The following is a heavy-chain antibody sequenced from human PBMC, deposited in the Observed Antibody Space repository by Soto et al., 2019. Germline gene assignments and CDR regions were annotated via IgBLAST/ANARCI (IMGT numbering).Heavy chain of an antibody. D-gene: IGHD1-1*01. CDR3: ASELEREHAYDR. Sequence: GGTLRLSCAALGLTVRGEKYITWVCQDPGGGLEWVSALYDVEGTYYADTAEGRVTVSIDNSNNIIYLQMNSVGPDDTAGYYCASELEREHAYDRWGLGTMVTVSS. CDR2: LYDVEGT. CDR1: GLTVRGEKY. J-gene: IGHJ3*02. V-gene: IGHV3-53*01.